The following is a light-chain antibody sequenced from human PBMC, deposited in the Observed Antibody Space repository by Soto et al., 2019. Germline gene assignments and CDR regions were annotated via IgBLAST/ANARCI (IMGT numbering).Light chain of an antibody. Sequence: EIVLTQSPGTLSLSPGERATLSCRASQSVTSSYLAWYQQKPGQAPRLLIYGASNRATGIPDRLSGSGSGTDFTLTISRLEPEDLAVYYCQHYGGSPFPFGPGTKVDLK. CDR3: QHYGGSPFP. CDR1: QSVTSSY. V-gene: IGKV3-20*01. J-gene: IGKJ3*01. CDR2: GAS.